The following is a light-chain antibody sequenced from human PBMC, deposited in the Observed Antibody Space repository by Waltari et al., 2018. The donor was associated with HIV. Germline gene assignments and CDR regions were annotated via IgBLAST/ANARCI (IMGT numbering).Light chain of an antibody. CDR3: QVWDSSTDLRV. Sequence: SYVLTQSPSVSVATGQTARITCGGTNIGSKGGHWYQQMPSQAPVLVVYDDSDRPSGIPERFSGSSSWNTATLTISRVEAGDEADFYCQVWDSSTDLRVFGGGTKLTVL. CDR2: DDS. CDR1: NIGSKG. J-gene: IGLJ2*01. V-gene: IGLV3-21*02.